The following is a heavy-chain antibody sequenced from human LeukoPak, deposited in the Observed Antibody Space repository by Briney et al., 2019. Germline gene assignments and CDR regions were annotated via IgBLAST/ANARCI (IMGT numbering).Heavy chain of an antibody. D-gene: IGHD2-15*01. CDR2: IKQDGSQK. V-gene: IGHV3-7*01. J-gene: IGHJ4*02. CDR1: GFTFSDYW. Sequence: PGESLRLSCEGSGFTFSDYWMSWVRQAPGKGLEWVANIKQDGSQKYYVDSMKGRFTISRDNAKNSLYLQMNSLRAEDTAVYYCARKGLPDYWGQGTLVTVSS. CDR3: ARKGLPDY.